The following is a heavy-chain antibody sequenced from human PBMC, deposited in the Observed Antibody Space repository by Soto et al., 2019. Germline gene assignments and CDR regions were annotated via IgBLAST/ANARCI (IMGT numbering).Heavy chain of an antibody. CDR2: INHSGST. D-gene: IGHD6-19*01. Sequence: SETLSLTCAVYGGSFSGYYWSWIRQPPGKGLEWIGEINHSGSTNYNPSLKSRVTISVDTSKNQFSLKLSSVTAADTAVYYCARAFNLVAGTGSPFDYWGQGTLVTVSS. CDR3: ARAFNLVAGTGSPFDY. J-gene: IGHJ4*02. V-gene: IGHV4-34*01. CDR1: GGSFSGYY.